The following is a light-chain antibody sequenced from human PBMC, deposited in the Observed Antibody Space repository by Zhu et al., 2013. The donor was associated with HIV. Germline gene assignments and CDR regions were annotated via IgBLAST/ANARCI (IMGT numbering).Light chain of an antibody. CDR3: QQYGSSPPIT. CDR1: QSVSSN. CDR2: GAS. Sequence: EIVMTQSPATLSVSPGERATLSCRASQSVSSNLAWYQQKPGQAPRLLIYGASTRATGIPARFSGSGSGTEFTLTISSLQSEDFAVYYCQQYGSSPPITFGQGTRLEIK. V-gene: IGKV3-15*01. J-gene: IGKJ5*01.